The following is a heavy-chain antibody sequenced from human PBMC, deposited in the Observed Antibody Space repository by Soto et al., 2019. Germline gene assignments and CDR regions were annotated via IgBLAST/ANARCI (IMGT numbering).Heavy chain of an antibody. Sequence: QVQLVQSGAEVKKPGASVKVSCKASGYTFTSYGISWVRQAPGQGLEWMGWISAYNGNTNYAQKLQGRVTMTTDTSTSTADMELRSLRSDDTAVYYCARKLEDDYYYYYGMDVWGQGTTVTVSS. V-gene: IGHV1-18*01. CDR2: ISAYNGNT. CDR1: GYTFTSYG. CDR3: ARKLEDDYYYYYGMDV. J-gene: IGHJ6*02. D-gene: IGHD1-1*01.